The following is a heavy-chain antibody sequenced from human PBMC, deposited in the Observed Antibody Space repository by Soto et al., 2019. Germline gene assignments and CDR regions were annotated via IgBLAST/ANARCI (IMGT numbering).Heavy chain of an antibody. V-gene: IGHV3-13*01. CDR1: GFTFSSYD. CDR2: IGTAGDT. Sequence: GGSLRLSCAASGFTFSSYDMHWVRQATGKGLEWVSAIGTAGDTYYPGSVKGRFTISRENAKNSLYLQMNSLRAEDTAVYYCARGENTECRDGYNCDAFDIWGQGTMVTVSS. D-gene: IGHD5-12*01. J-gene: IGHJ3*02. CDR3: ARGENTECRDGYNCDAFDI.